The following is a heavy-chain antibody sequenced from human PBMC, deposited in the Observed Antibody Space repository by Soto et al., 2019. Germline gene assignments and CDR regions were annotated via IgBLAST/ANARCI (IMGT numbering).Heavy chain of an antibody. Sequence: QLHLQESGPGLVKPSQTLSLTCTVSGGSISSHSNYWSWIRQHPGKGLEWIGYIYYDRRTYFNPSPQSRLSMSVETSENQFSLKLSSLTAADTAVYFCARGNPIFDSSGLAFDYWGPGTLVTVSS. V-gene: IGHV4-31*03. CDR1: GGSISSHSNY. CDR2: IYYDRRT. D-gene: IGHD3-22*01. J-gene: IGHJ4*02. CDR3: ARGNPIFDSSGLAFDY.